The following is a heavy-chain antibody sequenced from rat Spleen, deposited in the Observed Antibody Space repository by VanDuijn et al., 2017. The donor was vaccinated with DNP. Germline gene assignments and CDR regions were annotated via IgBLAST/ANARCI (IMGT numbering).Heavy chain of an antibody. CDR1: GFTFSNYD. V-gene: IGHV5-7*01. J-gene: IGHJ4*01. Sequence: EVQLVESGGGLVQPGRSMKLSCAASGFTFSNYDMAWVRQAPKKGLEWVATISYDGSSTNYRDSVKGRFTISRDNAKSTLYLQMDSLRSEDTATYYCARNPYSSYMDAWGQGASVTVSS. CDR3: ARNPYSSYMDA. CDR2: ISYDGSST. D-gene: IGHD1-2*01.